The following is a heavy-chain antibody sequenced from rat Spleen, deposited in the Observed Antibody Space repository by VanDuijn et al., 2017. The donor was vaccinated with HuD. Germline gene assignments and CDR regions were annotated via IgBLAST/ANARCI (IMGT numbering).Heavy chain of an antibody. CDR2: INTDGSST. J-gene: IGHJ2*01. Sequence: EMQLVESGGGLVQPGRSLKLSCVASGFTFSAYWMYWIRQAPGKGLEWVSSINTDGSSTYYPDSVKGRFTISRDNAKSTLYLQMDSLRSEDTATYYCTRRSKTGGLYSSGFEYWGQGVMVTVSS. D-gene: IGHD1-8*01. V-gene: IGHV5-31*01. CDR1: GFTFSAYW. CDR3: TRRSKTGGLYSSGFEY.